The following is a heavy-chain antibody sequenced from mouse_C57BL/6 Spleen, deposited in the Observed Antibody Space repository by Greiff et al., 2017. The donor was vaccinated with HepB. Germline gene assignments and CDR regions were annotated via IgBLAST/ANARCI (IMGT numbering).Heavy chain of an antibody. D-gene: IGHD1-1*01. CDR2: IDPSDSET. J-gene: IGHJ4*01. CDR3: SRYYYGSSYDYAMDY. V-gene: IGHV1-52*01. CDR1: GYTFTSYW. Sequence: VQLQQSGAELVRPGSSVKLSCKASGYTFTSYWMHWVKQRPIQGLEWIGNIDPSDSETHYNQKFKDKATLTVDKSSRTAYMQLSSLTSEDSAVYYCSRYYYGSSYDYAMDYWGQGTSVTVSS.